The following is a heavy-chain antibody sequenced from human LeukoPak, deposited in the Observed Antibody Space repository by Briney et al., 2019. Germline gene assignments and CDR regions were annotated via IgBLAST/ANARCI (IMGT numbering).Heavy chain of an antibody. CDR2: IYYSGST. V-gene: IGHV4-39*02. J-gene: IGHJ4*02. CDR3: ARLVAVAGVFDY. D-gene: IGHD6-19*01. Sequence: EPSETLSLTCTVSGGSISSSNYYWGWIRQPPGEGLEWIGNIYYSGSTYYNPSLKSRVTISVDTSKNHFSLKLSSVTAADTAVYYCARLVAVAGVFDYWGQGTLVTVSS. CDR1: GGSISSSNYY.